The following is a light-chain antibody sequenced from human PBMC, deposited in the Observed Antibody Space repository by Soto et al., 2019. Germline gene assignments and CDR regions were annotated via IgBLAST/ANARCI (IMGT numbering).Light chain of an antibody. V-gene: IGLV2-11*01. Sequence: QSVLTQPRSVSGSPGQSVTISCTGTSSDVGGSNYVSWYQQHPGKAPKVMIHGVIKRPSGVPDRFSGSKSGNTASLTISGLQAEDEANYYCCAYAGSHSWVFGTGTKVTVL. CDR1: SSDVGGSNY. J-gene: IGLJ1*01. CDR3: CAYAGSHSWV. CDR2: GVI.